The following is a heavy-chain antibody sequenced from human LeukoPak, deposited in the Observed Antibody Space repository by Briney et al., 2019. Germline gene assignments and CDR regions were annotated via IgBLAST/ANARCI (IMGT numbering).Heavy chain of an antibody. CDR3: ARDLGGATEVNWFDP. J-gene: IGHJ5*02. Sequence: GGSLRLSCAASGFTFSTYAMHWVRQAPGKGLEWVAIISYGGSKTDYADSVKGRFTISRDNSKNTMYLQMNSLRAEDTAVYYCARDLGGATEVNWFDPWGQGTLVTVSS. CDR1: GFTFSTYA. D-gene: IGHD1-26*01. V-gene: IGHV3-30*11. CDR2: ISYGGSKT.